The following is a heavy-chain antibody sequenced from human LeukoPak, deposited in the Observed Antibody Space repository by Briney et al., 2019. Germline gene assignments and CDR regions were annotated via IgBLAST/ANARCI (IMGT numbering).Heavy chain of an antibody. CDR2: ISSDSRTI. D-gene: IGHD3-10*01. Sequence: PGGSLRLSCAASGFTFSSYSMNWVRQAPGKGLEGVSYISSDSRTIYYADSVKGRFTISRDNAKNSLYLQMKSLRDEDTAVYYCARYGSGTSYITNYFDYWGQGTLVTVSS. CDR1: GFTFSSYS. J-gene: IGHJ4*02. V-gene: IGHV3-48*02. CDR3: ARYGSGTSYITNYFDY.